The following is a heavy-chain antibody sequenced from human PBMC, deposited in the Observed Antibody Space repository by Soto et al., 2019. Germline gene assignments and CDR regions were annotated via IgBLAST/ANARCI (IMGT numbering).Heavy chain of an antibody. V-gene: IGHV3-30*18. J-gene: IGHJ4*02. CDR3: AKDGDSSGYSDY. CDR1: GFTFSSYG. CDR2: ISYDGSNK. Sequence: GGSLRLSCAASGFTFSSYGMHWVRQAPGKGLEWVAVISYDGSNKYYADSVKGRFTISRDNSKNTLYLQMNSLRAEDTAVYYCAKDGDSSGYSDYWGQGTLVTVSS. D-gene: IGHD3-22*01.